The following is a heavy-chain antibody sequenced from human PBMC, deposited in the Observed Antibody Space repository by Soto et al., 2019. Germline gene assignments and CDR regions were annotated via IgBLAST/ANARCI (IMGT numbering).Heavy chain of an antibody. CDR1: GYTFTSYG. V-gene: IGHV1-8*01. D-gene: IGHD5-18*01. J-gene: IGHJ6*02. CDR2: MNPNSGNT. Sequence: ASVKVSCKASGYTFTSYGINWVRQATGQGLEWMGWMNPNSGNTGYAQKFQGRVTMTRNTSISTAYMELSSLRSEDTAVYYCARAGGWIQTVYYYYGMDVWGQGTTVTVSS. CDR3: ARAGGWIQTVYYYYGMDV.